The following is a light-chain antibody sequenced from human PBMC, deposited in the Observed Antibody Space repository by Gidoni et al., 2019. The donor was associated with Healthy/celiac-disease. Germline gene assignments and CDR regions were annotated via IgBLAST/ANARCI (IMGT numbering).Light chain of an antibody. CDR1: SGSIASNY. Sequence: NVMLTQPHSVSESPGKTVTISCTRSSGSIASNYVQWYQQRPGSAPTTVIYEDTQRPSGVPDRFSGSIDSSSNSASLTISGLKTEYEADYYCQSYDSSNWVFGGGTKLTVL. CDR2: EDT. V-gene: IGLV6-57*04. CDR3: QSYDSSNWV. J-gene: IGLJ3*02.